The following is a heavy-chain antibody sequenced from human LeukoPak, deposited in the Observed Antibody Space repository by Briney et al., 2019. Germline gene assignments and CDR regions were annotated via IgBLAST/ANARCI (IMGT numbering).Heavy chain of an antibody. CDR2: ISYDGSNK. V-gene: IGHV3-30*04. J-gene: IGHJ6*02. Sequence: GGSLRLSCAASGFIFSGYAIHWVRQAPGKGLEGVSMISYDGSNKDYADSVKGRFTISRDNSKNTVYLQMNSLRAEDTAVYYCARWRYGMDVWGQGTTVTVSS. CDR1: GFIFSGYA. CDR3: ARWRYGMDV.